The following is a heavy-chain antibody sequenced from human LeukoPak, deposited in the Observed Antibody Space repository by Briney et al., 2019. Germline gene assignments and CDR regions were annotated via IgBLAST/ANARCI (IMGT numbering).Heavy chain of an antibody. CDR2: IYPGDSDT. CDR1: GYSFTSYW. CDR3: ATPGIAAAGTRGEAFDI. Sequence: ESLKISCKGSGYSFTSYWIGWVRQMLGKGLEWMGIIYPGDSDTRYSPSFQGQVTISADKSISTAYLQWSSLKASDTAMYYCATPGIAAAGTRGEAFDIWGQGTMVTVSS. J-gene: IGHJ3*02. V-gene: IGHV5-51*01. D-gene: IGHD6-13*01.